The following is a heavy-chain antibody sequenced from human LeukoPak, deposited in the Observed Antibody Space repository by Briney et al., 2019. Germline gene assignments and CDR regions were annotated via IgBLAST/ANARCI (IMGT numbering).Heavy chain of an antibody. Sequence: GGSLRLSCAASGVTVSSNYMNWVRQAPGKGLEWVSIIYSGGTTYYADSVKGRFTISRDNSKNTLFLQMNSLRAEDAAVYYCARGHWFAHLDYWGQGNLVTVSS. V-gene: IGHV3-53*01. CDR3: ARGHWFAHLDY. CDR1: GVTVSSNY. J-gene: IGHJ4*02. CDR2: IYSGGTT. D-gene: IGHD3-9*01.